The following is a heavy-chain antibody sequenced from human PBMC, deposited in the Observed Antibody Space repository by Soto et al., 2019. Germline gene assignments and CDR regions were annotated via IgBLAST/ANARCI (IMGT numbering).Heavy chain of an antibody. Sequence: VHLVESGGGLMQPGGSLRLSCAASGFTFRNYGMHWVRQAPGKGLEWVAVVSYDGSNKLYAGSVNGRFTISRDNSKNTLFLQINSLRDEDTAVYFCAKDQKITALSDFDSWGQGTLVTVSS. V-gene: IGHV3-30*18. D-gene: IGHD3-16*01. CDR3: AKDQKITALSDFDS. CDR1: GFTFRNYG. CDR2: VSYDGSNK. J-gene: IGHJ4*02.